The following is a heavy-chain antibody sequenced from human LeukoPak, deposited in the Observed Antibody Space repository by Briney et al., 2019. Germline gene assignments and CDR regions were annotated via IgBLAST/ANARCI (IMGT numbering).Heavy chain of an antibody. Sequence: PGRSLRLSCAASGFTFSSYAMHWVRQAPGKGLEWVAVISYDGSNKYYADSVKGRFTISRDNSKNTLYLQMNSLRAEDTAVYYCARDHRAEAMIVVAPVYWGQGTLVTVSS. CDR1: GFTFSSYA. CDR3: ARDHRAEAMIVVAPVY. V-gene: IGHV3-30*04. CDR2: ISYDGSNK. D-gene: IGHD3-22*01. J-gene: IGHJ4*02.